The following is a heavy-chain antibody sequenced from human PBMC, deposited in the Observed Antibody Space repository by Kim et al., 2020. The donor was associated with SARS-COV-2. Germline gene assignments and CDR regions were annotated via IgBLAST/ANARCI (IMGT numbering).Heavy chain of an antibody. CDR3: AKDVELLWFGEFVPQAKEIGYFDY. D-gene: IGHD3-10*01. CDR1: GFTFSSYA. J-gene: IGHJ4*02. Sequence: GGSLRLSCAASGFTFSSYAMSWVRQAPGKGLEWVSAISGSGGSTYYADSVKGRFTISRDNSKNTLYLQMNSLRAEDTAVYYCAKDVELLWFGEFVPQAKEIGYFDYWGQGTLVTVSS. V-gene: IGHV3-23*01. CDR2: ISGSGGST.